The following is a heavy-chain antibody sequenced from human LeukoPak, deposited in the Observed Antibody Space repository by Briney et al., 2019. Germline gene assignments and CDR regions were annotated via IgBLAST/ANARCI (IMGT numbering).Heavy chain of an antibody. J-gene: IGHJ3*02. CDR1: GGSISSYY. V-gene: IGHV4-59*01. D-gene: IGHD4-4*01. CDR2: TYYSGST. CDR3: ARGGYRFKAFDI. Sequence: SETLPLTCTVSGGSISSYYWSWIRQPPGKGLEWIGYTYYSGSTNYNPSLKSRVTISVDTSKNQFSLKLSSVTAADTAVYYCARGGYRFKAFDIWGQGTMVTVSS.